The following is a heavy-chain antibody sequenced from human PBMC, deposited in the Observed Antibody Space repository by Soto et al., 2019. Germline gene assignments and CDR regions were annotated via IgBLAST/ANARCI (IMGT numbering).Heavy chain of an antibody. J-gene: IGHJ6*02. CDR3: ARDDVLLWFGETAYGMDV. V-gene: IGHV3-11*01. D-gene: IGHD3-10*01. Sequence: GGSLRLSCAASGFTFSDYYMSWIRQAPGKGLEWVSYISSSGSTIYYADSVKGRFTISRDNAKNSLYLQMNSLRAEDTAVYYCARDDVLLWFGETAYGMDVWGQGTTVTVSS. CDR2: ISSSGSTI. CDR1: GFTFSDYY.